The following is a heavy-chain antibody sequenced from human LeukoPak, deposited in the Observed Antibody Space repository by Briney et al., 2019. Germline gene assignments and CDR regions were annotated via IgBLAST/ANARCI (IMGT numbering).Heavy chain of an antibody. J-gene: IGHJ3*02. CDR3: VRSQGGPDPFDI. D-gene: IGHD1-26*01. V-gene: IGHV3-74*01. Sequence: PGGSLRLSCAASGFTFSRYWMHLVRQAPGKGLVWVSRINSDGSTTSHADSVKGRFTISRDNAKNTLYLQMNSLRAEDTAVYYCVRSQGGPDPFDIWGQGTMVTVSS. CDR1: GFTFSRYW. CDR2: INSDGSTT.